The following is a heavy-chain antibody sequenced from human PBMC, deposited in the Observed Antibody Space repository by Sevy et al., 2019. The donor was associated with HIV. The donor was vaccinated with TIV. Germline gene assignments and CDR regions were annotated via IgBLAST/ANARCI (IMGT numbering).Heavy chain of an antibody. V-gene: IGHV3-15*01. CDR1: GFTFSNAW. J-gene: IGHJ4*02. CDR3: TTAYCGGDCYYY. Sequence: GGTLRLSCAASGFTFSNAWMSWVRQAPGKGLEWVGRIKSKTDGGTTDYAAPVKGRFTISRDDSKNTLYLQMNSLKTEDTAVYYCTTAYCGGDCYYYWGQGTLVTVSS. D-gene: IGHD2-21*02. CDR2: IKSKTDGGTT.